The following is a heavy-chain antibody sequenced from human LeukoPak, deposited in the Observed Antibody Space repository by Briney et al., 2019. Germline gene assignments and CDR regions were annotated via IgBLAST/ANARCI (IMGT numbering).Heavy chain of an antibody. Sequence: SETLSLTCAVSGYSISSGYYWGWIRQPPGKGLEWIGSIYHSGSTYYNPSLKSRVTISVDPSKNQYSLKLSSVTAADTAVYYCASLWLGYCSGGSCYSDYWGQGTLVTVSS. V-gene: IGHV4-38-2*01. CDR2: IYHSGST. CDR1: GYSISSGYY. D-gene: IGHD2-15*01. CDR3: ASLWLGYCSGGSCYSDY. J-gene: IGHJ4*02.